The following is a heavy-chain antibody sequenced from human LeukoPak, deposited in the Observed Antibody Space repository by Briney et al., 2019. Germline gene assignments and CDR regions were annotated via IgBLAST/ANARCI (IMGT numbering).Heavy chain of an antibody. D-gene: IGHD3-16*01. CDR1: GFTFSSYA. CDR2: ISGSGGST. CDR3: ARWGRDLDAFDI. V-gene: IGHV3-23*01. Sequence: PGGSLRLSCASSGFTFSSYAMSWVRQAPGKGMEWVSSISGSGGSTYYADSVQGRFTISRDSSKNTLYLQMNSLRAEDTAVYYCARWGRDLDAFDIWGQGTMVTVSS. J-gene: IGHJ3*02.